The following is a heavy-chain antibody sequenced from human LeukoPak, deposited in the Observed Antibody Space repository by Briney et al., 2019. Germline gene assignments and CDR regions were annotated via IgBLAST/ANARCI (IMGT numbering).Heavy chain of an antibody. CDR3: AADLSNPRMGASYLDS. Sequence: PGGSLRLSCAASGFTFSSYGMHWVRQAPGKGLEWVAVISYDGSNKYYADSVKGRFTISRDNSKNTLYLQMNSLRAEDTAVYYCAADLSNPRMGASYLDSWGQGTLVTVSS. V-gene: IGHV3-30*03. CDR2: ISYDGSNK. CDR1: GFTFSSYG. D-gene: IGHD3-16*01. J-gene: IGHJ4*02.